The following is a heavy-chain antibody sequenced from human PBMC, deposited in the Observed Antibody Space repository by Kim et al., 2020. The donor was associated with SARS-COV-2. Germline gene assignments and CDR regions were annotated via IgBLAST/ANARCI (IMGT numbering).Heavy chain of an antibody. CDR2: IYYSGST. Sequence: SQTLSLTCTVSGGSINTYYWSWIRQPPGKGLEWIGYIYYSGSTNYNPSLKSRVTISVDTSKNQFSLKLSSVTAADTAVYYCARLGPVNWVSPLFDPWGQGTLVTVSS. CDR3: ARLGPVNWVSPLFDP. V-gene: IGHV4-59*08. D-gene: IGHD7-27*01. J-gene: IGHJ5*02. CDR1: GGSINTYY.